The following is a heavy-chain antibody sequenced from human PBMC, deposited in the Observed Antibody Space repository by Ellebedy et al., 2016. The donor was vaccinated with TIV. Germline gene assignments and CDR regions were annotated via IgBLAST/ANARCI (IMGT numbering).Heavy chain of an antibody. CDR3: GGGAPKWDVPLDLDL. Sequence: AASVKVSCKASGRTLSSSGFSWVRQATGQGLEWMGRIIPIVGITIYAQKFQDRVTMTADNSSSTVSMEMSSLRSENTAVYYCGGGAPKWDVPLDLDLWGQGTLVIVSS. D-gene: IGHD1-26*01. J-gene: IGHJ4*02. CDR1: GRTLSSSG. V-gene: IGHV1-69*04. CDR2: IIPIVGIT.